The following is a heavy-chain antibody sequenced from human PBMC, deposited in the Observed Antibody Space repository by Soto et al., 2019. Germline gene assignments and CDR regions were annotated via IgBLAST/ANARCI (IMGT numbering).Heavy chain of an antibody. D-gene: IGHD3-3*01. V-gene: IGHV1-46*01. Sequence: SLKVSCKASGYTFTSYYMHWVRQAPGQGLEWMGIINPSGGSTSYAQKFQGRVTMTRGTSTSTVYMELSSLRSEDTAVYYCARGTMSIFGVVIIRSGYFDYWGQGTLVTVSS. CDR3: ARGTMSIFGVVIIRSGYFDY. CDR2: INPSGGST. CDR1: GYTFTSYY. J-gene: IGHJ4*02.